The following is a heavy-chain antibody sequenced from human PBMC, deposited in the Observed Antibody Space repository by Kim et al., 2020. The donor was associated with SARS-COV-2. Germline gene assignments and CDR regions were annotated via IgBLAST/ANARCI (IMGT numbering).Heavy chain of an antibody. CDR3: ASRIGSRSSTSFGGYYGMDV. CDR2: IIPILGIA. Sequence: SVKVSCKASGGTFSSYTISWVRQAPGQGLEWMGRIIPILGIANYAQKFQGRVTITADKSTSTAYMELSSLRSEDTAVYYCASRIGSRSSTSFGGYYGMDVWGQGTTVTVSS. D-gene: IGHD2-2*01. CDR1: GGTFSSYT. V-gene: IGHV1-69*02. J-gene: IGHJ6*02.